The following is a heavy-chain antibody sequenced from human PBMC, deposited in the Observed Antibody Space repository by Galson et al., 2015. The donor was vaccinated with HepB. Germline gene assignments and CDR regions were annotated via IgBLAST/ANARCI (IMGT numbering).Heavy chain of an antibody. CDR3: AREGEMATWGQGWGIVHYFDY. V-gene: IGHV3-30-3*01. CDR2: ISYDGSNK. J-gene: IGHJ4*02. Sequence: SLRLSCAASGFTFSSYAMHWVRQAPGKGLEWVAVISYDGSNKYYADSVKGRFTISRDNSKNTLYLQMNSLRAEDTAVYYCAREGEMATWGQGWGIVHYFDYWGQGTLVTVSS. D-gene: IGHD5-24*01. CDR1: GFTFSSYA.